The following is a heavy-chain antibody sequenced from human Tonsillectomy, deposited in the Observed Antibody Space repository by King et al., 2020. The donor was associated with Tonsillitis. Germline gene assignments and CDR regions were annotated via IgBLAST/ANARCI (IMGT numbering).Heavy chain of an antibody. CDR1: GGSISSYY. Sequence: QLQESGPGLVKPSETLSLTCTVSGGSISSYYWSWIRQPPGKGLEWIGYIYYSGSTNYNPSLKSRVTISVDTSKNQFSLKLSSVTAADTAVYYCARGEDYYDSSGQKGAFDIWGQGTMVTVSP. V-gene: IGHV4-59*01. CDR2: IYYSGST. J-gene: IGHJ3*02. CDR3: ARGEDYYDSSGQKGAFDI. D-gene: IGHD3-22*01.